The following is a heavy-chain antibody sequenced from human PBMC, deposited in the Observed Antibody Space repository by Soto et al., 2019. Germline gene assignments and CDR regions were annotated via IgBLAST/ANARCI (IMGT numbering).Heavy chain of an antibody. V-gene: IGHV3-15*07. CDR1: GFTFSSSG. CDR2: IKSKTDGGTT. J-gene: IGHJ4*02. Sequence: NPGGSLRLSCAASGFTFSSSGMHWVRQAPGKGLEWVGRIKSKTDGGTTDYAAPVKGRFTISRDDSKNTLYLQMNSLKTEDTAVYYCTTDPVTMIVVVPSSGWGQGTLVTVSS. CDR3: TTDPVTMIVVVPSSG. D-gene: IGHD3-22*01.